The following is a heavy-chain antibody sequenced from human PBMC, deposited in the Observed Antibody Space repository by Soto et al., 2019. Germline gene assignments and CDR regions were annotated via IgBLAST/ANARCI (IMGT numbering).Heavy chain of an antibody. Sequence: GVPRRRSWAASGLPVSSNYMSWVRQAPGKGLEWVSVIYSGGSTYYADSVKGRFTISRDNSKNTLYLQMNSLRAEDTAVYYCERGYTAVEYWGQGTRVTVSA. CDR2: IYSGGST. V-gene: IGHV3-53*01. CDR3: ERGYTAVEY. J-gene: IGHJ4*02. D-gene: IGHD5-18*01. CDR1: GLPVSSNY.